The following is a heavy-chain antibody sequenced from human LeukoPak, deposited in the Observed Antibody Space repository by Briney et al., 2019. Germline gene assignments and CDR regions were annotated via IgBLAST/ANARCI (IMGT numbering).Heavy chain of an antibody. Sequence: PGRSLRLSCAASGFTFSSYAMHWVRPAPGKGREWVAVLSYDGSNKYYADSVKGRFTISRDNSKNTLYLQMNSLRAEDTAVYYCARDSPAYCSGGSCFSGGMDVWGQGTTVTVSS. CDR3: ARDSPAYCSGGSCFSGGMDV. CDR1: GFTFSSYA. D-gene: IGHD2-15*01. J-gene: IGHJ6*02. V-gene: IGHV3-30-3*01. CDR2: LSYDGSNK.